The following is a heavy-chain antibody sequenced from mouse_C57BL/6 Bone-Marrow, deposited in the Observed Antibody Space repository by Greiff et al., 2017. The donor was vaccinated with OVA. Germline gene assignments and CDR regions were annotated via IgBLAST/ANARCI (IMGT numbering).Heavy chain of an antibody. V-gene: IGHV1-42*01. Sequence: VQLQQSGPELVKPGASVKISCKASGYSFTGYYMNWVKQSPEKSLEWIGEINPSTGGTTYNQKFKAKATLTVDKSSSTAYMQLKSLTSEDSAVYYCARNSTAAMDYWGQGTSVTVSS. D-gene: IGHD1-2*01. CDR3: ARNSTAAMDY. CDR2: INPSTGGT. CDR1: GYSFTGYY. J-gene: IGHJ4*01.